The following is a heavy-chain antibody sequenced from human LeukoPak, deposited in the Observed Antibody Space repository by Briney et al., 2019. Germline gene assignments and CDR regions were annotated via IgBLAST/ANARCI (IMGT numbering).Heavy chain of an antibody. D-gene: IGHD6-13*01. V-gene: IGHV4-34*01. CDR2: INHRGST. CDR1: DGSFSGYY. Sequence: PSETLSLTCAVYDGSFSGYYWSWIRRPPGKGLEWIGEINHRGSTSYNPSLKSRVAISVDTSKNQFSLKLTSVTAADTAVYYCARSSRSWYGLLESWGQGTLLTVSS. CDR3: ARSSRSWYGLLES. J-gene: IGHJ4*02.